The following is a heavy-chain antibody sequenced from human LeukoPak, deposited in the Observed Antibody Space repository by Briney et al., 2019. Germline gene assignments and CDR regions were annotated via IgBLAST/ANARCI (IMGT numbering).Heavy chain of an antibody. CDR1: GDSVSGNSAVA. J-gene: IGHJ4*02. CDR3: ARGRNSGFDY. D-gene: IGHD2/OR15-2a*01. CDR2: TYYRSKWNN. Sequence: SQTLSLTCAISGDSVSGNSAVAWNWLRQSPSRGLEWLGRTYYRSKWNNYYALSVKSRITITPDTSKNQFSLHLNSVTPEDTAVYYCARGRNSGFDYWGQGTLVTVSS. V-gene: IGHV6-1*01.